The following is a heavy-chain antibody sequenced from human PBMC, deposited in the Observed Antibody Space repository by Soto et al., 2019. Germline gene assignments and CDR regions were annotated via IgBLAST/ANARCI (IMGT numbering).Heavy chain of an antibody. V-gene: IGHV3-23*01. CDR3: AKDSVGDIVVVVAASRDSNGRYFDY. Sequence: GGSLRLSCAASGFTFSSYAMSWVRQAPGKGLEWVSAISGSGGSTYYADSVKGRFTISRDNSKNTLYLQMNSLRAEDTAVYYCAKDSVGDIVVVVAASRDSNGRYFDYWGQGTLVTVSS. D-gene: IGHD2-15*01. CDR1: GFTFSSYA. J-gene: IGHJ4*02. CDR2: ISGSGGST.